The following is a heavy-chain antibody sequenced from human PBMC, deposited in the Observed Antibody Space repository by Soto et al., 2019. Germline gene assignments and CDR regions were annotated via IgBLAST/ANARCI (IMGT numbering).Heavy chain of an antibody. CDR3: TTVEGIVGMVRGVHHYYMDV. Sequence: GGSLRLSCAASGFTFSNAWMSWVRQAPGKGLEWVGRIKSKTDGGTTDYAAPVKGRFTISRDDSKNTLYLQMNSLKTEDTAVYYCTTVEGIVGMVRGVHHYYMDVWGKGTTVTVSS. V-gene: IGHV3-15*01. CDR2: IKSKTDGGTT. J-gene: IGHJ6*03. D-gene: IGHD3-10*01. CDR1: GFTFSNAW.